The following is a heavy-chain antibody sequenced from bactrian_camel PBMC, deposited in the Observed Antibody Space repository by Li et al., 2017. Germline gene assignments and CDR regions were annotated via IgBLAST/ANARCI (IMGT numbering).Heavy chain of an antibody. CDR1: GYTHVYTRYT. Sequence: DVQLVESGGGSVETGGSLRLSCTASGYTHVYTRYTLAWFRQAPGREREGVAVIYRAGGNTVYAPSVKGRFTISQDNAKNTLYLQMDNLKPEDTAMYYCAADCYVHGGIWSGFGYWGQGTQVTVS. J-gene: IGHJ6*01. CDR3: AADCYVHGGIWSGFGY. D-gene: IGHD6*01. CDR2: IYRAGGNT. V-gene: IGHV3S31*01.